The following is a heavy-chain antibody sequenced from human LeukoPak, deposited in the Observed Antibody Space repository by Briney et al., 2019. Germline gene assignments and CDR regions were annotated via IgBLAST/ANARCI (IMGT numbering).Heavy chain of an antibody. J-gene: IGHJ4*02. CDR2: IYYSGST. Sequence: SETLSLTCAVYGVSFSGYYWSWIRQPPGKGLEWIGYIYYSGSTNYNPSLKSRVTISVDTSKNQFSLKLSSVTAADTAVYYCARMDSYLSDWGQGTLVTVSS. D-gene: IGHD2-21*01. CDR1: GVSFSGYY. CDR3: ARMDSYLSD. V-gene: IGHV4-59*01.